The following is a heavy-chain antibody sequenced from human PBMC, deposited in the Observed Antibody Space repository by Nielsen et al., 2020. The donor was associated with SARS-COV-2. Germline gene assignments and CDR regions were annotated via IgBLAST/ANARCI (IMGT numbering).Heavy chain of an antibody. CDR2: ISSSSSYI. CDR3: ARMGIDSGSYSDY. Sequence: GESLKISCAASGFTFSSYSMNWVRQAPGKGLEWVSSISSSSSYIYYADSVKGRFTISRDNAKNSLYLQMNSLRAEDTAVYYCARMGIDSGSYSDYWGQGTLVTVSS. V-gene: IGHV3-21*01. J-gene: IGHJ4*02. CDR1: GFTFSSYS. D-gene: IGHD1-26*01.